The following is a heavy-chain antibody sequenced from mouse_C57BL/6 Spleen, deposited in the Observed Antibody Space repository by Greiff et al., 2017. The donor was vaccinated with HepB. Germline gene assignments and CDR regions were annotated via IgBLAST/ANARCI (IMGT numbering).Heavy chain of an antibody. Sequence: VKLMESGPGLVQPSQSLSITCTVSGFSLTSYGVHWVRPSPGKGLEWLGVIWSGGSTDYNAAFISRLSISKDNSKSQVFFKMNSLQADDTAIYYCALAYYSNPWFAYWGQGTLVTVSA. CDR2: IWSGGST. CDR1: GFSLTSYG. D-gene: IGHD2-5*01. J-gene: IGHJ3*01. CDR3: ALAYYSNPWFAY. V-gene: IGHV2-2*01.